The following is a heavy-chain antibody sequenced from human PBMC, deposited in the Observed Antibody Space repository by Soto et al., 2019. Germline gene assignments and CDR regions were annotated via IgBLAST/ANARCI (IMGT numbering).Heavy chain of an antibody. CDR2: INPKSGGT. CDR1: GYTFTVYY. CDR3: ARDLAKGGGSVGFDY. D-gene: IGHD1-26*01. V-gene: IGHV1-2*02. Sequence: GASVKVSCKASGYTFTVYYMHWVRQAPGQGLEWMGWINPKSGGTMYPQKFQGRVTMTWDTSISTAYMALTRLRSDDTAVYYCARDLAKGGGSVGFDYWGQGTLVTVS. J-gene: IGHJ4*02.